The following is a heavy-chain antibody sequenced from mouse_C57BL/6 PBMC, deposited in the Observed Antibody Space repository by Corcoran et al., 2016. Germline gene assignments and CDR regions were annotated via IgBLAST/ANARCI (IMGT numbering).Heavy chain of an antibody. CDR2: INPNNGGT. J-gene: IGHJ2*01. CDR3: ARSRGGRSSDY. D-gene: IGHD1-1*01. Sequence: EVQLQQSGPVLVKPGTSVKVSCKASGYTFTDYYRNWGKQSHGKSLEWVGDINPNNGGTSYNQKFKGKATLTVDKSSSTAYMELRSLTSEDSAVYYCARSRGGRSSDYWGQGTTLTVSS. CDR1: GYTFTDYY. V-gene: IGHV1-26*01.